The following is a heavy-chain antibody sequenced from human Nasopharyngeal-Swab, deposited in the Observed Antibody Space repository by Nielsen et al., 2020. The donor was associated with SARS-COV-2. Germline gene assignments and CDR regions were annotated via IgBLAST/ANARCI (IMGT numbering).Heavy chain of an antibody. V-gene: IGHV3-23*01. CDR3: AKDTYYDSSGYFLFGYAFDI. D-gene: IGHD3-22*01. CDR1: GFIFSNYA. CDR2: ISGRGGST. J-gene: IGHJ3*02. Sequence: GGSVRRSCAASGFIFSNYAMSWVRRTPCKGLVWVSAISGRGGSTYNADSVKGRFTISRDNSKNTLYLKMNSLRAEDTAVYYCAKDTYYDSSGYFLFGYAFDIWGQGTMVTVSS.